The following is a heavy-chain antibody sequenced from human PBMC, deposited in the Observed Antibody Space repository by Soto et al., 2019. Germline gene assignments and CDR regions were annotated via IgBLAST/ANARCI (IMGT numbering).Heavy chain of an antibody. CDR2: IIPIFGTA. D-gene: IGHD2-2*01. Sequence: SVKVSCKASGGTFSSYAISWVRQAPGQGLEWMGGIIPIFGTANYAQKFQGRVTITADESTSTAYMELSSLRSEDTAVYYCAREGPYCSSTSCPWDYWGQGTLVTVSS. J-gene: IGHJ4*02. CDR3: AREGPYCSSTSCPWDY. V-gene: IGHV1-69*13. CDR1: GGTFSSYA.